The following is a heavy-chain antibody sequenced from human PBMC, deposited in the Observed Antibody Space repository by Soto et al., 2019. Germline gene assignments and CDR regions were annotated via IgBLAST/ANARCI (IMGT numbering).Heavy chain of an antibody. CDR1: GFTFSSYA. J-gene: IGHJ1*01. D-gene: IGHD3-22*01. Sequence: QVQLVESGGGVVQPGRSLRLSCAASGFTFSSYAMHWVRQAPGKGLEWVAVISYDGSNKYYADSVKGRFTISRDNSKNTLDLQMNSLRAEDTAVYYCARDRAIVVVINDAEYFQHWGQGTLVTVSS. CDR3: ARDRAIVVVINDAEYFQH. V-gene: IGHV3-30-3*01. CDR2: ISYDGSNK.